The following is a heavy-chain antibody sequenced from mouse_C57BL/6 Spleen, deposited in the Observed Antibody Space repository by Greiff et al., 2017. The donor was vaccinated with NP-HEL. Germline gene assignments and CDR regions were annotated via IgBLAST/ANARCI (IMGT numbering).Heavy chain of an antibody. CDR2: IYPGDGDT. J-gene: IGHJ4*01. Sequence: QVQLQQSGPELVKPGASVKISCKASGYAFSSSWMNWVKQRPGKGLEWIGRIYPGDGDTNYNGKFKGKATLTADKSSSTAYMQLSSLTSEDSAVYFCARVRGYPYAMDYWGQGTSVTVSS. D-gene: IGHD2-2*01. V-gene: IGHV1-82*01. CDR1: GYAFSSSW. CDR3: ARVRGYPYAMDY.